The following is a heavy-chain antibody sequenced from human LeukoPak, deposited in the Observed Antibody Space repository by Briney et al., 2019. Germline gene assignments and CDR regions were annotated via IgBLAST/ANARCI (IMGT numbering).Heavy chain of an antibody. V-gene: IGHV4-31*03. Sequence: KPSETLSLTCTVSGGSISTGGYYWTWIRQHPGKGVEWIGYIYYSGSTYYNPSLKSRVTISVDTSKNSWSRTLRSVTAADTAVYYCASGPQWNYWGQGTLVTVSS. D-gene: IGHD1-1*01. CDR1: GGSISTGGYY. J-gene: IGHJ4*02. CDR3: ASGPQWNY. CDR2: IYYSGST.